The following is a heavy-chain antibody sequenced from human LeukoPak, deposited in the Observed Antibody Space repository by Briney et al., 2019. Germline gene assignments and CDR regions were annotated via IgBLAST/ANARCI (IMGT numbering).Heavy chain of an antibody. CDR2: TFYTGST. V-gene: IGHV4-59*01. CDR3: ARVVKHGYSDY. J-gene: IGHJ4*02. Sequence: SETLSLTCSVSGVSISGNYRSWIRQPPGKGLEWIGYTFYTGSTNYNPSLQSRVTILLDTSKNQFSLKLSSVSAADTAVYYCARVVKHGYSDYWGQGTLVPVSS. CDR1: GVSISGNY. D-gene: IGHD4-17*01.